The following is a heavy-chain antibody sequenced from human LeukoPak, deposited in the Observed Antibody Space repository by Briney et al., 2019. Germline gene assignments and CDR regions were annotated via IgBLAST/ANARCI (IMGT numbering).Heavy chain of an antibody. CDR3: ARDLAGANDY. Sequence: GGSLRLSCAASGFTFSDYYMSWIRQAPGKGLEWVSYISSSGSTIYYAESVKGGFTISRDNATNSLYLQINSLRAGYTAVYYCARDLAGANDYWGQGTLVTVSS. V-gene: IGHV3-11*04. J-gene: IGHJ4*02. D-gene: IGHD1-26*01. CDR1: GFTFSDYY. CDR2: ISSSGSTI.